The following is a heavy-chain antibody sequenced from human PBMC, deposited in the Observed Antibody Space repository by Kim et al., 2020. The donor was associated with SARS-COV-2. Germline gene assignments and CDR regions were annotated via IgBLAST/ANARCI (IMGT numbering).Heavy chain of an antibody. D-gene: IGHD5-18*01. CDR2: IWYDGSNK. CDR1: GFTFSSYG. J-gene: IGHJ6*03. V-gene: IGHV3-33*01. Sequence: GGSLRLSCAASGFTFSSYGMHWVRQAPGKGLEWVAVIWYDGSNKYYADSVKGRFTISRDNSKNTLYLQMNSLRAEDTAVYYCARGTEIQLWLVDYMDVWGKGTTVTVSS. CDR3: ARGTEIQLWLVDYMDV.